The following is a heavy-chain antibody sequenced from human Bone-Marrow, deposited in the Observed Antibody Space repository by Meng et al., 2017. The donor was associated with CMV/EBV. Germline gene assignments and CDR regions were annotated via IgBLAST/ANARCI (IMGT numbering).Heavy chain of an antibody. D-gene: IGHD1-26*01. CDR3: ARGRGSGSYWAWFDP. Sequence: GESLKISCAASGFTFSSYWMTWLRQAPGKGLEWVANIKQDGSERYYVDSVKGRFTISRDNAKNSLYLQMNSLRSEDTAVYYCARGRGSGSYWAWFDPWGQGTLVTVSS. CDR1: GFTFSSYW. J-gene: IGHJ5*02. V-gene: IGHV3-7*01. CDR2: IKQDGSER.